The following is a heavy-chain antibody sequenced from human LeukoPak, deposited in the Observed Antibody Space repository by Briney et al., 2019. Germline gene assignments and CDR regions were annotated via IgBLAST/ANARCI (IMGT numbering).Heavy chain of an antibody. D-gene: IGHD3-22*01. V-gene: IGHV1-8*01. CDR1: GYTFTSYD. CDR3: ARVSQNYYDSSGYRNYYYYYMDV. J-gene: IGHJ6*03. CDR2: MNPNSGNT. Sequence: GASVKVFCKASGYTFTSYDINWVRQATGQGLEWMGWMNPNSGNTGYAQKFQGRVTMTRNTSISTAYMELSSLRSEDTAVYYCARVSQNYYDSSGYRNYYYYYMDVWGKGTTVTVSS.